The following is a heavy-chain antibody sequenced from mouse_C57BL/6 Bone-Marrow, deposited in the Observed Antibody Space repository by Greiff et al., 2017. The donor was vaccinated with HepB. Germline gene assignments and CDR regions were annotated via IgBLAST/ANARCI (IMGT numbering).Heavy chain of an antibody. CDR3: VRPHYDYDVELFAY. J-gene: IGHJ3*01. CDR2: IRSKSNNYAT. V-gene: IGHV10-1*01. Sequence: EVQRVESGGGLVQPKGSLKLSCAASGFSFNTYAMNWVRQAPGKGLEWVSRIRSKSNNYATYYADSVKDRFTISRDDSESMLYLQMNNLKTEDTAMYYCVRPHYDYDVELFAYWGQGTLVTVSA. CDR1: GFSFNTYA. D-gene: IGHD2-4*01.